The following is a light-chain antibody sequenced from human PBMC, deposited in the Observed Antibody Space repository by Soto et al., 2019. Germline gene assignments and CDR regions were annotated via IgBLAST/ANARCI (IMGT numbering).Light chain of an antibody. CDR3: AAWDDNLRGYWV. CDR2: KNN. Sequence: QSVLTQPPSVSGTPGQRVTISCSGSSSNIGSHTVNWYQHIPGTAPKLLIYKNNQRPSGFPDRLSGSKSGTSASLAISGLQSEDEADYFYAAWDDNLRGYWVFGGGTKLTVL. CDR1: SSNIGSHT. J-gene: IGLJ2*01. V-gene: IGLV1-44*01.